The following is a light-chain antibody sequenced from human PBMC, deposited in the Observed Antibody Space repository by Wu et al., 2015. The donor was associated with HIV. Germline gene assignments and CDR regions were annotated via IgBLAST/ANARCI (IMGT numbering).Light chain of an antibody. V-gene: IGKV1-39*01. CDR1: QSISSY. Sequence: DIQMTQSPSSLSASVGDRVTITCLASQSISSYLNWYQQKPGKAPKLLIYGASSLQSGVPSRFSGSGSGTDFTLTISSLQPEDFANYFCQHSYSIPYSFGQGTKLEIK. CDR2: GAS. CDR3: QHSYSIPYS. J-gene: IGKJ2*03.